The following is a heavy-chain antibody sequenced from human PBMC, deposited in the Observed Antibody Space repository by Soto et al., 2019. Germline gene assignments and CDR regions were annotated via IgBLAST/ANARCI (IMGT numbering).Heavy chain of an antibody. CDR1: GGSFSGYY. V-gene: IGHV4-34*01. J-gene: IGHJ4*02. D-gene: IGHD2-8*02. CDR3: ARDKITGLFDY. CDR2: INPSGST. Sequence: PSETLSLTCAVYGGSFSGYYWTWIRQPPGTGLEWIGEINPSGSTNYNPSLKSRVTISVDTSKNQFSLKLTSVTAADTAVYYCARDKITGLFDYWGQGTLVTVSS.